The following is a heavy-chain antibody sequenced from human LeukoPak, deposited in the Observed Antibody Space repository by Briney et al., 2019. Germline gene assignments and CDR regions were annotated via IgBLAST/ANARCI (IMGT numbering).Heavy chain of an antibody. V-gene: IGHV3-23*01. J-gene: IGHJ4*02. CDR3: ARAPGKAVISRSSGWNGRAYFDY. Sequence: GGSLRLSCAASGFTFSSSAMSWVRQAPGKGLEWVSSISGSGSGGRTYYADSVKGRFTISRDNSKNTLYLQMNSLRAEDTAVYYCARAPGKAVISRSSGWNGRAYFDYWGQGTLVTVSS. CDR2: ISGSGSGGRT. D-gene: IGHD6-19*01. CDR1: GFTFSSSA.